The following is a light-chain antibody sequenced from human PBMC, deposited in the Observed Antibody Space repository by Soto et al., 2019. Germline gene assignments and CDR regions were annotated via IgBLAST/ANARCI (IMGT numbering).Light chain of an antibody. Sequence: EIVLTQAPATRSLSPGERATLSCRAGQSVSSYLAWYQQKPGQAPRLLIYDASNRATGIPARFSGSGSGTDFTLTISSLEPEDFAVYYCPQRSNWPPTFGQRRRPAIK. CDR2: DAS. V-gene: IGKV3-11*01. J-gene: IGKJ5*01. CDR3: PQRSNWPPT. CDR1: QSVSSY.